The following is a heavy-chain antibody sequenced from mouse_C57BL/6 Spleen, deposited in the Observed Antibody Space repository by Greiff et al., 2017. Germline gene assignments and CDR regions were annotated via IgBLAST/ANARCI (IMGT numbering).Heavy chain of an antibody. J-gene: IGHJ3*01. CDR2: ISDGGSYT. CDR1: GFTFSSYA. Sequence: EVQVVESGGGLVKPGGSLKLSCAASGFTFSSYAMSWVRQTPEKRLEWVATISDGGSYTYYPDNVKGRFTISRDNAKNNLYLQMSHLKSEDTAMYYCARGEIYDGYYWFAYWGQGTLVTVSA. V-gene: IGHV5-4*01. CDR3: ARGEIYDGYYWFAY. D-gene: IGHD2-3*01.